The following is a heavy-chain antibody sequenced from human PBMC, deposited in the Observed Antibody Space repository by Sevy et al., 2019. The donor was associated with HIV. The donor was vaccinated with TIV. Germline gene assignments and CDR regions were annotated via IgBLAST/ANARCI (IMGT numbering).Heavy chain of an antibody. CDR2: ISGSGRFT. V-gene: IGHV3-23*01. D-gene: IGHD2-15*01. CDR3: AKGFCSGATCPRDYYYYGMDV. CDR1: EFTFSSYA. Sequence: GGSLRLSCSASEFTFSSYAMSWVRQAPGKGLEWVSSISGSGRFTYYADFVEGRFFISRDNSKNTLSVQMNSLRAEDTAFYYCAKGFCSGATCPRDYYYYGMDVWGQGTTVTVSS. J-gene: IGHJ6*02.